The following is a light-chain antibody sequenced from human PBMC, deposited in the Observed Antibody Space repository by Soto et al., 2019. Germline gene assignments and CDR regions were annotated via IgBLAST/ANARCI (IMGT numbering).Light chain of an antibody. V-gene: IGKV3-15*01. Sequence: EVMMTQFPDTVSVTAGETVTLSCGASQSVRTNLAWYQQKPGQAPRLLIYGASTRATGIPARFSGSGSGTEFTLTISSLQSEDFAVYYCQQYNNWPRTFGQGTKVDIK. CDR2: GAS. CDR1: QSVRTN. J-gene: IGKJ1*01. CDR3: QQYNNWPRT.